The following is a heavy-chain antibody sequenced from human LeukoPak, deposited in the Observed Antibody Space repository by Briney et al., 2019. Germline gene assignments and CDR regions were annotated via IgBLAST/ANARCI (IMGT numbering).Heavy chain of an antibody. V-gene: IGHV1-18*04. CDR3: ATRSIAVADYFDY. Sequence: GASVKVSCKASGYTFTSYGISWVRQAPGQGLEWMGWISAYNGNTNYAQKLQGRVTMTEDTSTDTAYMELSSLRSEDTAVYYCATRSIAVADYFDYWGQGTLVTVSS. J-gene: IGHJ4*02. D-gene: IGHD6-19*01. CDR2: ISAYNGNT. CDR1: GYTFTSYG.